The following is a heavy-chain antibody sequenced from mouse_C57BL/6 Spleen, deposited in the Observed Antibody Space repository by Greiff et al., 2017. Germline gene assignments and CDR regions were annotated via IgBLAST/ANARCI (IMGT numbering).Heavy chain of an antibody. CDR2: IYPGSGNT. J-gene: IGHJ2*01. CDR1: GYTFTDYY. Sequence: VKLVESGAELVRPGASVKLSCKASGYTFTDYYINWVKQRPGQGLEWIARIYPGSGNTYYNEKFKGKATLTAEKSSSTAYMQLSSLTSEDSAVYFCARVLRDYFDYWGQGTTLTVSS. V-gene: IGHV1-76*01. CDR3: ARVLRDYFDY. D-gene: IGHD1-1*01.